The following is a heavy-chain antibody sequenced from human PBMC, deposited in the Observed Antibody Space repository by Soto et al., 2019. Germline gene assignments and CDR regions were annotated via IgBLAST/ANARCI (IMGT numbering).Heavy chain of an antibody. CDR2: ISYDGSNK. D-gene: IGHD3-10*01. V-gene: IGHV3-30*18. J-gene: IGHJ6*02. CDR1: GFTFSSYG. CDR3: AKPPRAYYYYGMDV. Sequence: GGSLRLSCAASGFTFSSYGMHWVRQAPGKGLEWVAVISYDGSNKYYADSVKGRFTISRDNSKNTLYLQMNSLRAEDTAVYYCAKPPRAYYYYGMDVWGQGTTVTVSS.